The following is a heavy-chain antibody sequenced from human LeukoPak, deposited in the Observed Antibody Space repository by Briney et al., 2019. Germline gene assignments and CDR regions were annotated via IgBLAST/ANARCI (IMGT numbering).Heavy chain of an antibody. CDR3: ARQYDSSGSPFDH. J-gene: IGHJ4*02. D-gene: IGHD3-22*01. CDR1: GGSISSGGYY. V-gene: IGHV4-31*03. CDR2: IYYSGST. Sequence: PSQTLSLTCTVSGGSISSGGYYWSWIRQHPGKGLEWIGYIYYSGSTYYNPSLKSRVTISVDTSKNDFSLKLSSVTAADTAVYYCARQYDSSGSPFDHWGQGTLVTVSS.